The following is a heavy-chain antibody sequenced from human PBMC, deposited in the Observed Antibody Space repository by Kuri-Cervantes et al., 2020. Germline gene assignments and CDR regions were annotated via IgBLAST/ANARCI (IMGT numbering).Heavy chain of an antibody. Sequence: GGSLRLSCAASGFTFSSYGMHWVRQAPGKGLEWVAVIWYDGSNKYYADSVKGRFTISRDNSKNTLYLQMNSLRAEDTTVYYCARDDRGSIDWGQGTLVTVSS. V-gene: IGHV3-33*08. CDR2: IWYDGSNK. CDR1: GFTFSSYG. CDR3: ARDDRGSID. J-gene: IGHJ4*02. D-gene: IGHD1-26*01.